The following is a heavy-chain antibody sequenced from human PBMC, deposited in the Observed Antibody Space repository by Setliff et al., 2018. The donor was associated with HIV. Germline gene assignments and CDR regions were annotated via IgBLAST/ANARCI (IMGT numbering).Heavy chain of an antibody. CDR1: GYKFNIFG. CDR2: ISGNNRIT. J-gene: IGHJ4*02. D-gene: IGHD3-10*01. Sequence: ASVKVSCKTSGYKFNIFGVSWVRQAPGQGLEWMGWISGNNRITYYAQNFQSRVTLTTDTSTSTSNMELRSLRSDDPAVYYWARTEAYNNYDDYWGQGTQVTVSS. V-gene: IGHV1-18*01. CDR3: ARTEAYNNYDDY.